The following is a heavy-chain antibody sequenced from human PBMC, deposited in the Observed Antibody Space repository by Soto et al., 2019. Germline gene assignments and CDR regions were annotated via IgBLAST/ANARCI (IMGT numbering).Heavy chain of an antibody. V-gene: IGHV3-9*01. J-gene: IGHJ6*02. Sequence: PGGSLRLSCAASGFIFDDYAMHWVRQVPGKGLEWVSAISWNSGTIAYADSVKGRFTISRDNAKNSLYLQMNSLRSEDTALYYCEQDRAGSSGWYGMDVWGQGTTVTVSS. CDR2: ISWNSGTI. CDR1: GFIFDDYA. CDR3: EQDRAGSSGWYGMDV. D-gene: IGHD3-22*01.